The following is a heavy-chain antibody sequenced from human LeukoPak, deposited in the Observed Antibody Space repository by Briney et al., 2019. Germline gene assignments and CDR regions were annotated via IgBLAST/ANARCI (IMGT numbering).Heavy chain of an antibody. Sequence: PSETLSLTCTVSGDSVSNDKDYWGWIRQPPGKGLEWIGSNSGSTYYNPSLNSRVTISVDTSKNQFSLKLSSVTAADTAVYYCARLGWWDSWGQGTLVTVSS. CDR2: NSGST. CDR1: GDSVSNDKDY. V-gene: IGHV4-39*01. J-gene: IGHJ4*02. CDR3: ARLGWWDS. D-gene: IGHD2-15*01.